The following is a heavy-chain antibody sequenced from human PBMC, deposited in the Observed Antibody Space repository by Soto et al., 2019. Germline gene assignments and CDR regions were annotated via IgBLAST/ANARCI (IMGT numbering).Heavy chain of an antibody. V-gene: IGHV3-30*18. CDR3: AKDRGPIAVAEYYYYGMDV. CDR1: GFIFNNYG. D-gene: IGHD6-19*01. J-gene: IGHJ6*02. CDR2: ISYDESNK. Sequence: GGSLRLSCAASGFIFNNYGMHWVRQAPGKGLEWVAVISYDESNKYYADSAKGRFTISRDNSKNTLYLQMNSLRAEDTAVYYCAKDRGPIAVAEYYYYGMDVWGQGTTVTVSS.